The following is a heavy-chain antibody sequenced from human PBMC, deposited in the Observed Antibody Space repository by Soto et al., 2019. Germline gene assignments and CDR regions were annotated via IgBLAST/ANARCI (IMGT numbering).Heavy chain of an antibody. J-gene: IGHJ6*02. Sequence: QVQLQQWGAGLLKPSETLSLICAVYGGSFSGYHWSCIRQPPGKGLEWIGQMNHSGMTHYNPSLKSRVTISVDTSKNQFSLKLSSVTAADTAVYHCERGHVNLYSRYYYYGMDVWGQGTTVTVSS. CDR1: GGSFSGYH. CDR3: ERGHVNLYSRYYYYGMDV. CDR2: MNHSGMT. V-gene: IGHV4-34*01. D-gene: IGHD1-26*01.